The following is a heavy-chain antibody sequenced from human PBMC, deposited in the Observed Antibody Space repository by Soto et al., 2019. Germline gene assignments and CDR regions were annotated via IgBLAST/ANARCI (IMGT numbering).Heavy chain of an antibody. J-gene: IGHJ6*02. V-gene: IGHV4-59*01. CDR1: GGSISSYY. D-gene: IGHD3-3*01. CDR2: IYYSGST. Sequence: SETLSLTCTVSGGSISSYYWSWIRQPPGKGLEWIGYIYYSGSTNYNPSLKSRVTISVDTSKNHFSLKLSSVTAADTAVYYCARGNYDFWSGRHYYGMDVWGQGTTVTVSS. CDR3: ARGNYDFWSGRHYYGMDV.